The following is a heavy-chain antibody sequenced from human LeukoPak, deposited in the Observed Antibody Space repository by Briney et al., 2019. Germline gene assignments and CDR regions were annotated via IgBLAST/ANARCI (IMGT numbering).Heavy chain of an antibody. V-gene: IGHV3-21*01. CDR1: RFTFSSYT. CDR2: ISSSGTYI. D-gene: IGHD1-14*01. Sequence: GGSLRLSCAASRFTFSSYTMNWVRQAPGKGLEWVSSISSSGTYIYYADSVKGRFSISRDNAKNSLYLQMNSLRAEDTAVYYCARAYGTPGYFDYWGQGTLVTVSS. J-gene: IGHJ4*02. CDR3: ARAYGTPGYFDY.